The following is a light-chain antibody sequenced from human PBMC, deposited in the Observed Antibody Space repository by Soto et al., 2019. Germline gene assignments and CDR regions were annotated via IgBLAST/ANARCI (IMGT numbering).Light chain of an antibody. Sequence: EVVLTQSPVPLSLSPGERATLSCRASQSFRGLLAWYQQKPGQAPRLLIYDAYNRATGIPPRFSGSGSGTDFTLTISSLEPEDSAVYYCQQRHTWPITFGQGTRLEIK. CDR2: DAY. V-gene: IGKV3-11*01. J-gene: IGKJ5*01. CDR3: QQRHTWPIT. CDR1: QSFRGL.